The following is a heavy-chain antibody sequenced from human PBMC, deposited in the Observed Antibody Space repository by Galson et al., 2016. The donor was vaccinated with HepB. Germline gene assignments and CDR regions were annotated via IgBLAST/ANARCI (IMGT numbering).Heavy chain of an antibody. D-gene: IGHD6-25*01. V-gene: IGHV5-51*01. Sequence: QSGAEVKKPGESLKISCKGSGYSFANYWIGWVRQMPGKGLEWMGIIYPDDSDTRYSPSFQGQVTISADKSISTAYLQGSSLEASDTAIYYCARVPASGEAAAAYFDFWGQGTLVTVSS. J-gene: IGHJ4*02. CDR1: GYSFANYW. CDR2: IYPDDSDT. CDR3: ARVPASGEAAAAYFDF.